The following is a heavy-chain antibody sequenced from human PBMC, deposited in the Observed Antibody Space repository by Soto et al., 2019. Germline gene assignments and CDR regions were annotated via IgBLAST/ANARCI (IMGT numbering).Heavy chain of an antibody. CDR2: IYYSGST. CDR1: GGSISSYY. Sequence: SETLSLTCTVSGGSISSYYWSWIRQPPGKGLEWIGYIYYSGSTNYNPSLKRRVTISVDTSKNQFSLKLSSVTAADTAVYYCARLLWSRGDWFDPWGQGTLDTVSS. CDR3: ARLLWSRGDWFDP. V-gene: IGHV4-59*08. D-gene: IGHD3-10*01. J-gene: IGHJ5*02.